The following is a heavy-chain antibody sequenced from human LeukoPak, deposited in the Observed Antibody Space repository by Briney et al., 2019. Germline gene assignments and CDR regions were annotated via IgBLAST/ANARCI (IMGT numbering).Heavy chain of an antibody. D-gene: IGHD1-26*01. CDR1: GYTFTGYY. V-gene: IGHV1-2*02. CDR2: INPNSGGT. J-gene: IGHJ4*02. Sequence: ASVKVSCKASGYTFTGYYMHWVRQAPGQGLEWMGWINPNSGGTNYAQTFQGRVTMTRDTSISTAYMELSRLRSDDTAVYYCARDPNYRGSYGSDYWGQGTLVTVSS. CDR3: ARDPNYRGSYGSDY.